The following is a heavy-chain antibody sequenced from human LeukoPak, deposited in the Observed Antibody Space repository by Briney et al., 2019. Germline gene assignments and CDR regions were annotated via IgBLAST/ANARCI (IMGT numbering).Heavy chain of an antibody. D-gene: IGHD2-2*02. Sequence: PSQTLSLTCTVSGGSISSGDYYWSWIRQPPGKGLEWIGYIYYSGSTYYNPSLKSRVTISVDTSKNRFSLKLSSVTAADTAVYYCARDSETHCSSTSCYKAGFDYWGQGTLVTVSS. J-gene: IGHJ4*02. V-gene: IGHV4-30-4*08. CDR1: GGSISSGDYY. CDR2: IYYSGST. CDR3: ARDSETHCSSTSCYKAGFDY.